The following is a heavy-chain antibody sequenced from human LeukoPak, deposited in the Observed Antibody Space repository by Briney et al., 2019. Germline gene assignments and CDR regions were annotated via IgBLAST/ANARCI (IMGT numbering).Heavy chain of an antibody. D-gene: IGHD6-13*01. CDR3: ARRTRAAAWFDY. CDR2: IYYSGST. Sequence: SETLSLTCTVSGGSISSYYWRWIRQPPGKGLEWIGYIYYSGSTNYNPSLKSRVTISVDTSKNQFSLKLSSVTAADTAVYYCARRTRAAAWFDYWGQGTLVTVSS. V-gene: IGHV4-59*08. CDR1: GGSISSYY. J-gene: IGHJ4*02.